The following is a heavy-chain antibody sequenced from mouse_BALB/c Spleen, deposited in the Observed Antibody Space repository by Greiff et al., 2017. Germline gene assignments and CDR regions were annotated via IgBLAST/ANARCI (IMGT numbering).Heavy chain of an antibody. V-gene: IGHV2-6-7*01. D-gene: IGHD4-1*01. Sequence: QVQLQQSGPGLVAPSQSLSITCTVSGFSLTGYGVNWVRQPPGKGLEWLGMIWGDGSTDYNPALKSRLSISKDNSKSQVFLKMNSLLTDDTARYYCARDGGGTYFFDYWGQGTTLTVSS. CDR1: GFSLTGYG. J-gene: IGHJ2*01. CDR2: IWGDGST. CDR3: ARDGGGTYFFDY.